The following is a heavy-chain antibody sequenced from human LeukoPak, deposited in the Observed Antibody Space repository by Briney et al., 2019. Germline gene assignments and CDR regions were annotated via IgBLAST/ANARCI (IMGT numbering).Heavy chain of an antibody. Sequence: PGGSLRLSCAASGFTFSSYWMSWVRQAPGKGLEWVANIKQDGSEKYYVDSVKGRFTISRDNAKNSLYLQMNSLRAEDTAVYYCAGGSDFWSGYYLGYWGQGTLVTVSS. CDR1: GFTFSSYW. CDR3: AGGSDFWSGYYLGY. CDR2: IKQDGSEK. D-gene: IGHD3-3*01. V-gene: IGHV3-7*01. J-gene: IGHJ4*02.